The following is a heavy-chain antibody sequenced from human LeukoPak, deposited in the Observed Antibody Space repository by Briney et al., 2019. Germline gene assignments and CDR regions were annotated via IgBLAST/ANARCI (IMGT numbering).Heavy chain of an antibody. J-gene: IGHJ4*02. V-gene: IGHV3-9*01. Sequence: QSGGSLRLSCAASGFTFDDYAMHWVRQAPGKGLEWVSGISWNSGSIGYADSVKGRFTISRDNAKNSLYLQMNSLRAEDTALYYCASSGSYYRNFDYWGQGTLVTVSS. CDR3: ASSGSYYRNFDY. CDR2: ISWNSGSI. CDR1: GFTFDDYA. D-gene: IGHD3-10*01.